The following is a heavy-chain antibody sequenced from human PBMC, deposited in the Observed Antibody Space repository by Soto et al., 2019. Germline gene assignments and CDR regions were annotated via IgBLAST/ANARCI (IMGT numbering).Heavy chain of an antibody. D-gene: IGHD3-10*01. V-gene: IGHV3-7*03. CDR2: IRQDGSVK. Sequence: VGSLRLSCAASGFTLSNYWISWVRQAPGKGLEWVANIRQDGSVKYYVDSVKGRFTISRDNAKSSLYLQMNSLRAEDTALYYCARDSYGSGSHDSWGQGTLVTVSS. CDR3: ARDSYGSGSHDS. J-gene: IGHJ5*01. CDR1: GFTLSNYW.